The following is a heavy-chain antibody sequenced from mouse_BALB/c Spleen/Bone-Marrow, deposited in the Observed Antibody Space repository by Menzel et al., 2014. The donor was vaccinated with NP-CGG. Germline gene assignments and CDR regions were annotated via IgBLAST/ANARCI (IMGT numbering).Heavy chain of an antibody. Sequence: VQLQQSGAELVRSGASVKLSCTASGFNIKDYYMHWVKQRPEQGLEWIGWVDSENGDTEYAPKFQGKATMTADTSSNTAYLQLSSLTSEDTAVYYCNRYDWYFDVWGAETTVTVPS. V-gene: IGHV14-4*02. J-gene: IGHJ1*01. D-gene: IGHD2-14*01. CDR2: VDSENGDT. CDR3: NRYDWYFDV. CDR1: GFNIKDYY.